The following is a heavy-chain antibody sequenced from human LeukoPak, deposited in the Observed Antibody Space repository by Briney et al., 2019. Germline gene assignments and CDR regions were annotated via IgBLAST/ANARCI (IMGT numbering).Heavy chain of an antibody. J-gene: IGHJ4*02. Sequence: GGSLRLSCAASGFTFDDYAMHWVRQAPGKGLEWVSGISWNSGSIGYADSVKGRFTISRDNAKNSLYLQMNSLRAEGTALYYCAKDIGSIAARGFDYWGQGTLVTVSS. CDR2: ISWNSGSI. V-gene: IGHV3-9*01. CDR1: GFTFDDYA. CDR3: AKDIGSIAARGFDY. D-gene: IGHD6-6*01.